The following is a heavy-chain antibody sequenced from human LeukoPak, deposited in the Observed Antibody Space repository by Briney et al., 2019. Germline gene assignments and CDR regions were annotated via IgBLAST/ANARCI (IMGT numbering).Heavy chain of an antibody. V-gene: IGHV3-7*01. Sequence: GGSLRLSCVASGFTFSSRDWMTWVRQAPGKGLEWVANIKQDGSEKNYVDSVKGRFTISRDNAKNSVDLQMNSLRVEDTAVYYCAKVAKYYYGSETYYFFEHWGQGTPVTASS. CDR2: IKQDGSEK. D-gene: IGHD3-10*01. CDR1: GFTFSSRDW. J-gene: IGHJ4*02. CDR3: AKVAKYYYGSETYYFFEH.